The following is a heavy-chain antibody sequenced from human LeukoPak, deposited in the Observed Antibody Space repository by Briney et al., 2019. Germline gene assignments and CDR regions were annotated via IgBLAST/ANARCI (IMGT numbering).Heavy chain of an antibody. V-gene: IGHV3-23*01. CDR1: GFNFNYYA. CDR2: ISDNEGRT. Sequence: GGSLRLSCAASGFNFNYYAMSWVRPAPGKGLEWVSGISDNEGRTYYTDSVKGRFTISRDRTKNTVYLQMHNLRADDTAAYFCARHDSFIPYWGQGTLVTVSS. CDR3: ARHDSFIPY. J-gene: IGHJ4*02. D-gene: IGHD5-18*01.